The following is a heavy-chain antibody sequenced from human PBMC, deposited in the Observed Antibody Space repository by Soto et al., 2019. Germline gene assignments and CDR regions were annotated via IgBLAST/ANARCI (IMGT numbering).Heavy chain of an antibody. V-gene: IGHV1-18*01. Sequence: ASVKVSCKASGYTFTSYGISWVRQAPGQGLEWMGWISAYNGNTNYAQKLQGRVTMTTDTSTSTAYMELRSLRSDDTAVYYCARRSSGYRYYYYYMDVWGKGTTVTVSS. CDR2: ISAYNGNT. CDR1: GYTFTSYG. D-gene: IGHD3-22*01. J-gene: IGHJ6*03. CDR3: ARRSSGYRYYYYYMDV.